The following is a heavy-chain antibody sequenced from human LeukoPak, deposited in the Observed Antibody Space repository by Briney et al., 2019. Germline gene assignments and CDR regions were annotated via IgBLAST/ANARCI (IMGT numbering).Heavy chain of an antibody. D-gene: IGHD3-3*02. Sequence: SETLSLTCAVSGGSLSSSNWWSWVRQPPGKGLEWIGEIYHSGSTNYNPSLKSRVTISVDKSKNQFSLKLSSVTAADTAVYYCARETFGEWFRPELNWFDPWGQGTLVTVSS. J-gene: IGHJ5*02. CDR1: GGSLSSSNW. CDR3: ARETFGEWFRPELNWFDP. CDR2: IYHSGST. V-gene: IGHV4-4*02.